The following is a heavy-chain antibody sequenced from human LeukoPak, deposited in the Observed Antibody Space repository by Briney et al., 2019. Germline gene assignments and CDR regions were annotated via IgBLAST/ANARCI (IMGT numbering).Heavy chain of an antibody. V-gene: IGHV3-74*01. CDR3: ARDFYYYYGMDV. CDR2: INSDGSST. CDR1: GFTFSSYW. J-gene: IGHJ6*02. Sequence: PGGSLRLSCAASGFTFSSYWMHWVRQAPGKGLVWVSRINSDGSSTSYADSVKGRFTISRDNANNTLYLQMNSLRAEDTAVYYCARDFYYYYGMDVWGQGTTVTVSS.